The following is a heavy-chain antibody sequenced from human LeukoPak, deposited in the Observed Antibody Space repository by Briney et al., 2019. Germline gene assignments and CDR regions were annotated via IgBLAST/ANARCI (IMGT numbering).Heavy chain of an antibody. CDR2: ISSSSSYI. V-gene: IGHV3-21*01. CDR1: GFTFSSYS. CDR3: ARSQPGSFYGMDV. J-gene: IGHJ6*02. D-gene: IGHD3-10*01. Sequence: NPGGSLRLSCAASGFTFSSYSMNCVRQAPGKGLEWVSSISSSSSYIYYADSVKGRFTISRDNAKNSLYLQMNSLRAEDTAVYYCARSQPGSFYGMDVWGQGTTVTVSS.